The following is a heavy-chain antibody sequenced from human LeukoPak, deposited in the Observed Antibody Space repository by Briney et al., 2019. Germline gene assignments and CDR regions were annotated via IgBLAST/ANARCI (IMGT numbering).Heavy chain of an antibody. D-gene: IGHD6-19*01. V-gene: IGHV3-66*01. CDR3: ASGSAWYRADY. Sequence: PGGSLRLSCAVSGFTVSSNYMGWVRQAPGKGLEWVPLIYSGGTTYYADSVTGRFTISRDNSKNTVFLQMSSLRAEDTAVYFCASGSAWYRADYWGQGTLVTVSS. J-gene: IGHJ4*02. CDR2: IYSGGTT. CDR1: GFTVSSNY.